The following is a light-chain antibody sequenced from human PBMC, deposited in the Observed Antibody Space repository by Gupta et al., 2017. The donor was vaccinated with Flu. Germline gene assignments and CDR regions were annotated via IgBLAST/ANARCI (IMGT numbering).Light chain of an antibody. CDR2: AAS. J-gene: IGKJ4*01. CDR3: QKFNGAPLT. Sequence: GDRVTITCRASQDIRNSVAWYQQKPGEVPSLLIYAASTLQSGVPSRFSGSGSGTDFTLTISSLQPEDVATYYCQKFNGAPLTFGGGTKVEIK. CDR1: QDIRNS. V-gene: IGKV1-27*01.